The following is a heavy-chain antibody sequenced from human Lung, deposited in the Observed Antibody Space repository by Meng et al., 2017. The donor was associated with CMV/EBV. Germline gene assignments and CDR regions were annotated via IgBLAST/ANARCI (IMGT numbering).Heavy chain of an antibody. CDR3: ARHSHGYSYWEGGFDP. Sequence: SXTXSLXCTVSGGSMSSSSYYWAWIRQPPGRGLAGIGSVYYRGGTYYSPSLRSRVTVSVDTSKRQFSLRLSSVTAADTAVYYCARHSHGYSYWEGGFDPWXQGTLVTVSS. J-gene: IGHJ5*02. D-gene: IGHD5-18*01. CDR2: VYYRGGT. CDR1: GGSMSSSSYY. V-gene: IGHV4-39*01.